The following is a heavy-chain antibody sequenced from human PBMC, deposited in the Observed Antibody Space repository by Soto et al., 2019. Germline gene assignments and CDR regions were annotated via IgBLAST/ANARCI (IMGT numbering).Heavy chain of an antibody. J-gene: IGHJ6*03. CDR3: ARSGDYCNYYYYHMAV. Sequence: SETLSLTCTVSGGSINNYYWSWVRRPPGKGLEWLGYIYYSGSTKYNPSLKSQVTISVDTSKNQFSLKLSSVTAADTAVYFCARSGDYCNYYYYHMAVCGLGTP. D-gene: IGHD4-4*01. V-gene: IGHV4-59*08. CDR1: GGSINNYY. CDR2: IYYSGST.